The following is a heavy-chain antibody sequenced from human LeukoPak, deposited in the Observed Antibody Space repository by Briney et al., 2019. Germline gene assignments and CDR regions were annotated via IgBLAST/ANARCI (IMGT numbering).Heavy chain of an antibody. CDR3: ARDKEPTNDAFDT. V-gene: IGHV1-46*01. Sequence: ASVKVSCKASGYTFTSYFMHWVRQAPGQGLEWMGIINPSGDSTSYAPKFQGRVTMTRDTSTSTVYMELSSLRSEDTAVYYCARDKEPTNDAFDTWGQGTMVTVSS. CDR1: GYTFTSYF. J-gene: IGHJ3*02. D-gene: IGHD1-14*01. CDR2: INPSGDST.